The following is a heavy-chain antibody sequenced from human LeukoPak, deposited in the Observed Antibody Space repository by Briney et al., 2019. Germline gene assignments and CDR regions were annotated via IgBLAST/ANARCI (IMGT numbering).Heavy chain of an antibody. Sequence: SETLSLTCTVSGYSISSGYYWGWIRQPPGKGLEWIGSIYQSGSTYNNPSLKSRVTISVDTSKNQFSLKLSSVTAADTAVYYCARENSGYDYPYYFDCWGQGTLVTVSS. CDR1: GYSISSGYY. D-gene: IGHD5-12*01. CDR2: IYQSGST. CDR3: ARENSGYDYPYYFDC. V-gene: IGHV4-38-2*02. J-gene: IGHJ4*02.